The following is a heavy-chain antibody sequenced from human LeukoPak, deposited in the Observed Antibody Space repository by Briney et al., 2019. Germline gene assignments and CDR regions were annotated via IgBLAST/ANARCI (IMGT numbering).Heavy chain of an antibody. CDR2: IYYSGST. CDR1: GGSISSSGYY. J-gene: IGHJ4*02. Sequence: SETLSLTCTVSGGSISSSGYYWGWIRQPPGKGLEWIGSIYYSGSTYYNPSLKSRVTISVDTSKNQFSLKLSSVTAADTAVYYCARYTRITMNLVYDYWGQGTLVTVSS. D-gene: IGHD3-22*01. V-gene: IGHV4-39*01. CDR3: ARYTRITMNLVYDY.